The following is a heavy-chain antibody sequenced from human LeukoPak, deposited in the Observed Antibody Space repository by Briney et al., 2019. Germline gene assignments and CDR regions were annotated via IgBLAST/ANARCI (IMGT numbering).Heavy chain of an antibody. D-gene: IGHD6-19*01. CDR3: ASRAIAVANA. CDR1: GFTFSRYG. Sequence: GRSLRLSCAASGFTFSRYGMHWVRQASGKGLEWVAVISYDGSNKYYADSVKGRFTISRDNSKNTLYLQMNSLRAEDTAVYYCASRAIAVANARGQGTLVTVSS. J-gene: IGHJ4*02. V-gene: IGHV3-30*03. CDR2: ISYDGSNK.